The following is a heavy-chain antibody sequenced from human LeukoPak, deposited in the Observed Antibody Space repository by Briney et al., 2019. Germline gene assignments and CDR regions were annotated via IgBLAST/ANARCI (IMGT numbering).Heavy chain of an antibody. CDR3: ARGVGGVREGFDI. CDR1: GGSVSSESYH. J-gene: IGHJ3*02. Sequence: SETLSLTCTVSGGSVSSESYHWTWIRQPPGKGLEWIAYIFTGGSSYYNPSLRSRVTISVDTSKNQFSLKLNSVTAADTAQYHCARGVGGVREGFDIWGQGTMVTVSS. D-gene: IGHD3-16*01. CDR2: IFTGGSS. V-gene: IGHV4-61*01.